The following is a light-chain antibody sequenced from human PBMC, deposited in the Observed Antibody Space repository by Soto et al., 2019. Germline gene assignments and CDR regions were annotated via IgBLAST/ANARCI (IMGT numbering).Light chain of an antibody. Sequence: QSVLTQPPSASGTHGQRGRISCSGSSSNIGSNTVNWYQQLPGTAPKLLIYSNNQRPSGVPDRFSGSKSGTSASLAISGLQSEDEADYYCAAWDDSLNGYVFGTGTKVTVL. J-gene: IGLJ1*01. CDR1: SSNIGSNT. V-gene: IGLV1-44*01. CDR2: SNN. CDR3: AAWDDSLNGYV.